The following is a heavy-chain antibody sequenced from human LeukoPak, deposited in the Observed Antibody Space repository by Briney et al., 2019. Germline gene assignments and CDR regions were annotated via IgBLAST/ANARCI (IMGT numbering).Heavy chain of an antibody. Sequence: GGSLRLSCAASGFTVSSNYMSWVRQAPGKGLEWVSVIYSGGSTYYADSVKGRFTISRDNSKNTLYLQMNSLRAEDTAVYYCARGRSVGHYYDSSGYFDYWGQGTLVTVSS. J-gene: IGHJ4*02. CDR2: IYSGGST. D-gene: IGHD3-22*01. V-gene: IGHV3-53*01. CDR3: ARGRSVGHYYDSSGYFDY. CDR1: GFTVSSNY.